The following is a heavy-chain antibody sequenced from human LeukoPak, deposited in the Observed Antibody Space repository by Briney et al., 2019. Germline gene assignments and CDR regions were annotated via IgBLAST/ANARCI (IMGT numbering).Heavy chain of an antibody. CDR1: GFTFSTYA. J-gene: IGHJ6*03. V-gene: IGHV3-23*01. Sequence: PGGSLRLSCAASGFTFSTYAMTWVRQAPGKGLESVSLISATGSTTYYAESVRGRFTISRDNSKNTLYLQMNTLRVEDTAVYYCARVGQWHLGRYYMDVWGKGTTVTVSS. CDR3: ARVGQWHLGRYYMDV. CDR2: ISATGSTT. D-gene: IGHD6-19*01.